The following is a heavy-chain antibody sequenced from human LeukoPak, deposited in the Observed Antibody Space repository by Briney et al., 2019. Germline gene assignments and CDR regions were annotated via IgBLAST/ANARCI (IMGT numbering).Heavy chain of an antibody. Sequence: GASVKVSCKASGYTFISYDINWVRQATGQGLEWMGWMNPNSGNTAYAQRFQGRVTITRNTSINTAYMDLSSLRFEDTAVYYCARDNWNSGYFDYWGQGTLVTVSS. D-gene: IGHD1-7*01. CDR3: ARDNWNSGYFDY. J-gene: IGHJ4*02. CDR2: MNPNSGNT. V-gene: IGHV1-8*03. CDR1: GYTFISYD.